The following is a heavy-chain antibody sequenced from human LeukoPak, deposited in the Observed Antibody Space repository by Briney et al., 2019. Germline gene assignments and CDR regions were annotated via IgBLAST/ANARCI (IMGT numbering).Heavy chain of an antibody. V-gene: IGHV4-39*01. CDR2: IYYSGST. CDR1: GGSISSSSYY. J-gene: IGHJ4*02. D-gene: IGHD6-19*01. Sequence: SETLSLTCTVSGGSISSSSYYWGWIRQPPGKGLEWIGSIYYSGSTYYNPSLKSRVTISVDTSKNQFSLKLSSVTAADTAVYYCARHQYSSGWYSFDYWGQGTLVTVSS. CDR3: ARHQYSSGWYSFDY.